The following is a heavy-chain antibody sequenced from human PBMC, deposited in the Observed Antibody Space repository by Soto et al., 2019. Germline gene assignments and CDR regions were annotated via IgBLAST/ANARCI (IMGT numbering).Heavy chain of an antibody. CDR3: ARVRGNSRNYYFDY. D-gene: IGHD2-21*02. J-gene: IGHJ4*02. CDR1: GGSISSGGYY. CDR2: IYYSGST. V-gene: IGHV4-31*03. Sequence: SETLSLTCTVSGGSISSGGYYWSWIRQHPGKGLEWIGYIYYSGSTYYNPSLKSRVTISVDTSKNQFSLKLSSVTAADTAVYYCARVRGNSRNYYFDYWGQGTLVTVSS.